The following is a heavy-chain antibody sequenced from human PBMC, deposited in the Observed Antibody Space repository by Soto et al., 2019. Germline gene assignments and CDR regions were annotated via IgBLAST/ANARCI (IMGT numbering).Heavy chain of an antibody. CDR2: INSDGSST. D-gene: IGHD3-10*01. Sequence: GGSLRLSCAASGFTFSSYWMHWVRQAPGKGLVWVSRINSDGSSTSYADSVKGRFTISRDNAKNTLYLQMNSLRAEDTAVYYCAKGGITFDYYYYYMDCWGKGTTVTVSS. CDR3: AKGGITFDYYYYYMDC. J-gene: IGHJ6*03. CDR1: GFTFSSYW. V-gene: IGHV3-74*01.